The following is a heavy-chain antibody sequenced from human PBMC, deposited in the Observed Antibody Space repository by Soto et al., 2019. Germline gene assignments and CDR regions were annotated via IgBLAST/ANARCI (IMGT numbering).Heavy chain of an antibody. V-gene: IGHV3-53*01. J-gene: IGHJ4*02. CDR1: GFAGSSNY. D-gene: IGHD1-1*01. CDR2: IYSGGST. CDR3: ARAVLDRSPFGY. Sequence: GGSLRLSCAASGFAGSSNYRSWVRQAPGKGLEWVSVIYSGGSTYYADSVKGRFTVSRDNSKNTLYLQMNSLRAEDTAVYYCARAVLDRSPFGYWGQGTLVTVS.